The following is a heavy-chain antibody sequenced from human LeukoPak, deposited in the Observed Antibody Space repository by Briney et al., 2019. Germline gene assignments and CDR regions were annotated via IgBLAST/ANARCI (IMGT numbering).Heavy chain of an antibody. Sequence: GGSLRLSCAASGFTFSSYGMHWVSQAPGKGLEWVAFIRYDGSNKYYADSVKGRFTISRDNSKNTLYLQMNSLRAEDTAVYYSATNFYDRSPVPTWFDYWGQGTLVTVSS. J-gene: IGHJ4*02. CDR2: IRYDGSNK. D-gene: IGHD3-22*01. V-gene: IGHV3-30*02. CDR1: GFTFSSYG. CDR3: ATNFYDRSPVPTWFDY.